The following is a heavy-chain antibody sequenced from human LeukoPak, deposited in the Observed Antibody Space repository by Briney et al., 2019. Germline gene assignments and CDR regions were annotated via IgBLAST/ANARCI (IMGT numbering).Heavy chain of an antibody. J-gene: IGHJ4*02. CDR2: INGYNGNT. CDR3: MRVPELPDY. Sequence: WMGWINGYNGNTNYSQRFQGRVTMTTDTSTNTAYMEIRSLRFDDTAVYYCMRVPELPDYWGQGTLVTVSS. D-gene: IGHD2-15*01. V-gene: IGHV1-18*01.